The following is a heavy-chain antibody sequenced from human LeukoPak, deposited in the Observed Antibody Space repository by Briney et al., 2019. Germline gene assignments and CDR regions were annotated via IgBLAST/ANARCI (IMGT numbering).Heavy chain of an antibody. V-gene: IGHV3-64D*09. CDR2: ISDSGGST. J-gene: IGHJ6*02. CDR3: VRGYSFGPYGMDV. D-gene: IGHD2-15*01. Sequence: PGGSLRLSCSASGFPFSSYAMHCVRQAPGMGLEYVSAISDSGGSTYYADSVKGRFTISRDNSKNTLYLQMSSLRAEDTAVYFCVRGYSFGPYGMDVWGQGTTVTVSS. CDR1: GFPFSSYA.